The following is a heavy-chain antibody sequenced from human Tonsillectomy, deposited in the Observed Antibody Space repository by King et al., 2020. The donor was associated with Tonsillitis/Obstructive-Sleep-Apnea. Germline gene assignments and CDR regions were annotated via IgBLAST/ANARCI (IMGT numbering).Heavy chain of an antibody. CDR1: GFTFSSYA. CDR3: AKYDNYYVWGTYKNYYGMDV. Sequence: VQLVESGGGLVQPGGSLRLYCAASGFTFSSYAMSWVRQAPGKGLEWVSAISGSGGSTYYADSVKGRFTISRDNSKNTVYLQMNSLRAEDTAVYYCAKYDNYYVWGTYKNYYGMDVWGQGTTVTVSS. J-gene: IGHJ6*02. CDR2: ISGSGGST. V-gene: IGHV3-23*04. D-gene: IGHD3-16*01.